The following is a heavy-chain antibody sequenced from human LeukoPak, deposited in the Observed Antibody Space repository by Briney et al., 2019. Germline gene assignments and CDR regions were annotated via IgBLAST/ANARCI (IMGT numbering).Heavy chain of an antibody. Sequence: GGSLRLSCAASGFTFSDYYMSWIRQAPGKGLEWVSYISSSGNTIYYADSVKGRFTISRDNAKNSLYLQMNSLRAEDTAVYHCARDAAAAGPYYYYGMDVWGQGTTVTVSS. D-gene: IGHD6-13*01. CDR2: ISSSGNTI. V-gene: IGHV3-11*01. CDR1: GFTFSDYY. CDR3: ARDAAAAGPYYYYGMDV. J-gene: IGHJ6*02.